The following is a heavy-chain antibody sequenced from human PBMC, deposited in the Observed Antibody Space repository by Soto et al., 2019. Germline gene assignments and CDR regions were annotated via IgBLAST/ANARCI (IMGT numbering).Heavy chain of an antibody. Sequence: PSETLSLTCTVSGGSISSYYWSWIRQPAGKGLEWIGRIDTRGSTTYNHTIKSRVTMAVDTSKNQCALKLSPVTAADTAVYYCARYLPVINRAAYYYYYGMDVWGQGTTVTVSS. CDR2: IDTRGST. D-gene: IGHD3-10*01. CDR1: GGSISSYY. CDR3: ARYLPVINRAAYYYYYGMDV. J-gene: IGHJ6*02. V-gene: IGHV4-4*07.